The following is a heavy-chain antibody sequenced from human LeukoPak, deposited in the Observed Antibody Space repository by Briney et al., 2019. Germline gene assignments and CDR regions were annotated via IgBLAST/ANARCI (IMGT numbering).Heavy chain of an antibody. D-gene: IGHD6-13*01. V-gene: IGHV4-4*07. CDR2: IYTSGGT. Sequence: SSETLSLTCTVSGGSISSYYWSWIRQPAGKGLEWIGRIYTSGGTNYNPSLKSRVTMSVDTSKNQFSLKLSSVTAADTAVYYCARDPGSSWYNEYFDYWGQGTLVTVSS. CDR3: ARDPGSSWYNEYFDY. J-gene: IGHJ4*02. CDR1: GGSISSYY.